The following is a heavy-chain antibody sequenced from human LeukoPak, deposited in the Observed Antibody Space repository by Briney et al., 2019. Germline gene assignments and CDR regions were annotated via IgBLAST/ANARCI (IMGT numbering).Heavy chain of an antibody. D-gene: IGHD2-2*02. CDR2: ISSSSSYI. CDR3: ARGQFDLGYCSSTSCYTVYFDY. J-gene: IGHJ4*02. Sequence: PGGSLRLSCAASGFTFSSYSMNWVRQAPGKGLEWVSSISSSSSYIYYADSVKGRFTISRDNAKNSLYLQMNSLRAEDKAVYYCARGQFDLGYCSSTSCYTVYFDYWGQGTLVTVSS. CDR1: GFTFSSYS. V-gene: IGHV3-21*01.